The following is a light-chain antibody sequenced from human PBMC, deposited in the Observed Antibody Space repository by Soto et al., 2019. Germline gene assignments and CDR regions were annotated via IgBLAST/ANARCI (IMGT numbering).Light chain of an antibody. CDR3: EAWDDSLYGAV. CDR1: SSNIGANP. J-gene: IGLJ2*01. V-gene: IGLV1-44*01. Sequence: QSVLTQPPSASGTSGQRVTISCSGSSSNIGANPINWYQQLPGTAPKLLIYNNDQRPSGVPDRFSASKSGTSASLAISGLQSEDEADYYCEAWDDSLYGAVLGGGTQLTVL. CDR2: NND.